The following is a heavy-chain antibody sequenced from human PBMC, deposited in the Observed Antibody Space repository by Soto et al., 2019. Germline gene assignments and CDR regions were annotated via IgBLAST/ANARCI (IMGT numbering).Heavy chain of an antibody. CDR1: GFTFSTYW. D-gene: IGHD2-21*01. CDR3: ARRSSGRLTTAWAPLDW. Sequence: EVQLVESGGGLVQPGESLRVSCAASGFTFSTYWMTWVRQAPGKGREWGANIKQDGSEKFYVGSVRGRFTISRDNAKNSMYLQMNSLRADDTAVYYCARRSSGRLTTAWAPLDWWGQGTLVTVSS. CDR2: IKQDGSEK. V-gene: IGHV3-7*03. J-gene: IGHJ4*02.